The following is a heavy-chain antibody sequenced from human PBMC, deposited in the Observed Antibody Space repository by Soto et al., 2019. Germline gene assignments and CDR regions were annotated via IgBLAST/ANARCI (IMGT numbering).Heavy chain of an antibody. V-gene: IGHV4-30-4*01. CDR3: ARHEYYDFWSGYYRYNWFDP. D-gene: IGHD3-3*01. Sequence: SETLSLTCTVSGGSISSGDYYWSWIRQPPGKGLEWIGYIYYSGSTYYNPSLKSRVTISVDTSKNQFSLKLSSVTAADTAVYYCARHEYYDFWSGYYRYNWFDPWGQGALVTV. CDR2: IYYSGST. J-gene: IGHJ5*02. CDR1: GGSISSGDYY.